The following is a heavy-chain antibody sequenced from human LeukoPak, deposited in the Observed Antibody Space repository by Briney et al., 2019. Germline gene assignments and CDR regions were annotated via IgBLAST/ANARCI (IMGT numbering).Heavy chain of an antibody. V-gene: IGHV3-21*01. D-gene: IGHD5-18*01. Sequence: GGSLRLSCAASGFTFGTYSVNWVRQAPGKGLEWVSSISTSGSYIYYADSVKGRFTISRDNAKNSLYLQMNSLRAEDTAVYYCARDPERYSSDYWGQGTLVTVSS. J-gene: IGHJ4*02. CDR1: GFTFGTYS. CDR2: ISTSGSYI. CDR3: ARDPERYSSDY.